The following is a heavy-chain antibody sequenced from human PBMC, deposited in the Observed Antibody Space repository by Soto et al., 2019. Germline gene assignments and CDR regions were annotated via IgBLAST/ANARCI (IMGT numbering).Heavy chain of an antibody. Sequence: GGSLRLSCAASGFTVSSNYMSWVHQAPGKGLEWVSVIYSGGSTYYADSVKGRFTISRDNSKNTLYLQMNSLRAEDTAVYYCARVGDSSSWYDYWGQGTLVTVSS. V-gene: IGHV3-66*01. CDR3: ARVGDSSSWYDY. D-gene: IGHD6-13*01. CDR1: GFTVSSNY. CDR2: IYSGGST. J-gene: IGHJ4*02.